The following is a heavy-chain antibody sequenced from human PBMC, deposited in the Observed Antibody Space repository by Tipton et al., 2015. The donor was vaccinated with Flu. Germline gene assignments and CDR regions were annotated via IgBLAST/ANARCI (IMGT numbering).Heavy chain of an antibody. J-gene: IGHJ4*02. CDR3: AREGRNSGGLDY. CDR1: GGSLSSYY. V-gene: IGHV4-4*07. D-gene: IGHD1-26*01. CDR2: VHYSGST. Sequence: TLSLTCTVSGGSLSSYYWSWIRQPAGMGLEWIGSVHYSGSTYQNPSLESRVTISVDTSKNQFSLKLSSVTAADTAVYFCAREGRNSGGLDYWGQGTLVTVSS.